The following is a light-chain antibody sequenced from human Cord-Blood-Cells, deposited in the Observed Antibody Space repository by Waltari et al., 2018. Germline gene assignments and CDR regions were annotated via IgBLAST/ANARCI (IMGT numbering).Light chain of an antibody. CDR3: QAWDSSTVV. CDR1: KLGDKY. J-gene: IGLJ2*01. CDR2: QDS. V-gene: IGLV3-1*01. Sequence: SYELTQPPSVSVSPGQTASITCSGDKLGDKYACWYQQKQGQSPVLVIYQDSKRPSGIPGRVSGSDSGNTATLTISGTQAMDEADYYCQAWDSSTVVFGGGTKLTVL.